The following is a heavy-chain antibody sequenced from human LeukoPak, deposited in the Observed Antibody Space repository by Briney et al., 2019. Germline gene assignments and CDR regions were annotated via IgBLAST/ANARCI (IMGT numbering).Heavy chain of an antibody. CDR3: ERDRSGYCSGGTCYNFDY. V-gene: IGHV3-11*05. D-gene: IGHD2-15*01. CDR2: ISSYSSYT. CDR1: GFSFSDYY. Sequence: PGGSLRLSCAASGFSFSDYYMSWIRQAPGQGLELVSYISSYSSYTNHSNSVKGRFTISRDNAKNSLYRQMNSLIAEDTAVYYCERDRSGYCSGGTCYNFDYWGQGTLVTVSS. J-gene: IGHJ4*02.